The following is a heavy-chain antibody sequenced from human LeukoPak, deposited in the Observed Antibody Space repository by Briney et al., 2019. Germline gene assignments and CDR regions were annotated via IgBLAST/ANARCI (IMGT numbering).Heavy chain of an antibody. D-gene: IGHD5-18*01. V-gene: IGHV3-48*03. CDR3: ARGGYGSS. CDR1: GFTFSTYE. Sequence: RGSLRLSCAASGFTFSTYEMNWVRQAPGKGLEWVSYISSSGRTTYYADSVKGRFTISRDNAKNSLYLQMNSLRAEDTAVYYCARGGYGSSWGQGTLVTVSS. CDR2: ISSSGRTT. J-gene: IGHJ4*02.